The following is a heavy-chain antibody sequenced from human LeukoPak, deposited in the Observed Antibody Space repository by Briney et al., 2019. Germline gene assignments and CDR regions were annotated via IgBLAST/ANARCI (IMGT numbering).Heavy chain of an antibody. D-gene: IGHD3-9*01. CDR1: GFTFSSYS. V-gene: IGHV3-21*04. CDR2: ISSSSSYI. CDR3: ARKTGYSRGNAFDI. J-gene: IGHJ3*02. Sequence: PGGSLRLSCAASGFTFSSYSMNWVRQAPGKGLEWVSSISSSSSYIYYADSVKGRFTISRDNAKNSLYLQMNSLRAEDTAVYYCARKTGYSRGNAFDIWGQGTMVTVSS.